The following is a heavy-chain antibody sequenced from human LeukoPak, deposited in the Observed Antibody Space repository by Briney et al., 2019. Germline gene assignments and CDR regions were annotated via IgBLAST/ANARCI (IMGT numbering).Heavy chain of an antibody. CDR2: IRSSSSYI. CDR3: AKIGATTPMP. CDR1: GSTFSSYS. D-gene: IGHD1-26*01. J-gene: IGHJ4*02. V-gene: IGHV3-21*01. Sequence: GGSLRLSCAASGSTFSSYSMNWVRQAPGKGLEWVSSIRSSSSYIYYADSVKGRFTISRDNAKNSLYLQMNSLRAEDTAVYYCAKIGATTPMPRGQGTLVTVSS.